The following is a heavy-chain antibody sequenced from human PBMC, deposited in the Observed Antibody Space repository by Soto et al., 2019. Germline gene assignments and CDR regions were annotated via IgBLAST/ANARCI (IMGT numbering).Heavy chain of an antibody. J-gene: IGHJ4*02. CDR2: IFHDGTA. CDR3: AKLVYDTRLNYMYFDF. Sequence: ETLSITSAAAGGCLTSGNWWTWVRQSPQRGLEYIGEIFHDGTANYYPSFERRVAMSVDTSRNQFSLKLTSVTAADTAVYFCAKLVYDTRLNYMYFDFWGPGTLVTVSS. V-gene: IGHV4-4*01. CDR1: GGCLTSGNW. D-gene: IGHD3-10*01.